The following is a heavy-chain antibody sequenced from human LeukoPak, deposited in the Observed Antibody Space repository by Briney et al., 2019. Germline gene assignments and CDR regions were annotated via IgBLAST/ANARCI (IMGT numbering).Heavy chain of an antibody. Sequence: PGGSLRLSCAASGFTFSSNGMHWVRQAPGKGLEWVAVISYDGSNKYYADSVKGRFTISRDNSRNTLNLQMNSLRAEDTAVYYCAHLRSTRLSDYWGQGTLVTVTS. V-gene: IGHV3-30*03. CDR2: ISYDGSNK. J-gene: IGHJ4*02. D-gene: IGHD2-2*01. CDR1: GFTFSSNG. CDR3: AHLRSTRLSDY.